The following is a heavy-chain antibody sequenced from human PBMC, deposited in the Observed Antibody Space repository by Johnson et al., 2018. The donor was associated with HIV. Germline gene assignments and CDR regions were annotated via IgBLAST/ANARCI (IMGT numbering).Heavy chain of an antibody. Sequence: VQLVESGGGLVQPGGSLRLSCAASGFTFSHYWMHWVRQAPGKGLVWVSRIYSDGSSTSYADFVKGRFTISRDNAKNTRYLQMNSLRADDTAVYYCAREQGLVIASDAFDIWGQGTMVTVSS. CDR3: AREQGLVIASDAFDI. J-gene: IGHJ3*02. V-gene: IGHV3-74*01. CDR2: IYSDGSST. CDR1: GFTFSHYW. D-gene: IGHD6-19*01.